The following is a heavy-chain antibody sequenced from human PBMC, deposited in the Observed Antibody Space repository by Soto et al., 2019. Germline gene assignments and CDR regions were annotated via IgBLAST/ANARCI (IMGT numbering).Heavy chain of an antibody. CDR1: GGTLSDHG. J-gene: IGHJ3*02. CDR3: ARGVYGSGNYYTGPSAFDI. CDR2: TIPVFNTA. V-gene: IGHV1-69*06. Sequence: QVQLEQSGAEGKKPGSSVKISCKASGGTLSDHGVSWLRQAPGQGLEWVGGTIPVFNTAKYAPKFQGRVTIAADNSTNIAYMELGSLRSDDTAFYYCARGVYGSGNYYTGPSAFDIWGQGTLVIVSS. D-gene: IGHD3-10*01.